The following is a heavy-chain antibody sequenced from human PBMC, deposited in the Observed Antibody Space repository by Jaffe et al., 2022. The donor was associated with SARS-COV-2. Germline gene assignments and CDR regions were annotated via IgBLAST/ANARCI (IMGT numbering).Heavy chain of an antibody. Sequence: EVQLVESGGGLVQPGGSLRLSCAASGFTFSTYDMHWVRQATGKGLEWVSAIGAAGDTYYSDSVKGRFTISRENAKNSLYLQMNSLRAGDTAVYFCAALGPIIIWGQGTMVTVSS. CDR3: AALGPIII. CDR2: IGAAGDT. D-gene: IGHD1-26*01. V-gene: IGHV3-13*01. CDR1: GFTFSTYD. J-gene: IGHJ3*02.